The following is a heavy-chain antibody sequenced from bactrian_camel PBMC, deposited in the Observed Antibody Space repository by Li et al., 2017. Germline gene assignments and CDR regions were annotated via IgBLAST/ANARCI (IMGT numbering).Heavy chain of an antibody. D-gene: IGHD1*01. Sequence: VQLVESGGGSVQAGGSLRLSCAASGYTYSSAYMAWFRQAPGKEREADATFYTGAGSTYYADSVKGRFTISQDNAKNTVYLQMNSLKPEDTAMYYCAVGRTMVQYMDYELRLLAPPQCPFLSGLLGQRNPGHRL. CDR1: GYTYSSAY. CDR2: FYTGAGST. V-gene: IGHV3S40*01. J-gene: IGHJ7*01.